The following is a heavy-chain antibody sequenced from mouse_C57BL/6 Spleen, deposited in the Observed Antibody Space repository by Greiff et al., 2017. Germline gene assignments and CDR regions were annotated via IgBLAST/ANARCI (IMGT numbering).Heavy chain of an antibody. Sequence: VQLQQPGAELVRPGSSVKLSCKASGYTFTSYWMHWVKQRPIQGLEWIGNIDPSDSETHYNQKFKDKATLTVDKSSSTAYMQLSSLTSEDSAVYYCARWGTTVAAMDYWGQGTSVTVSS. CDR1: GYTFTSYW. J-gene: IGHJ4*01. CDR3: ARWGTTVAAMDY. V-gene: IGHV1-52*01. CDR2: IDPSDSET. D-gene: IGHD1-1*01.